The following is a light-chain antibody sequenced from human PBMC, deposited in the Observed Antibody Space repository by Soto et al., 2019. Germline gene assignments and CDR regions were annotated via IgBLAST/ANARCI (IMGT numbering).Light chain of an antibody. V-gene: IGLV2-14*01. CDR3: SSYTSSSTLDV. J-gene: IGLJ7*01. CDR2: DVI. Sequence: QSALTQPASVSGSPGQSITISCTGTSSDVGGYNYVSWYQQHPGKAPKLMIYDVINRPSGVSNRFSGSKSGNTASLTISGLQAEDEADYYCSSYTSSSTLDVFGGGTQLTVL. CDR1: SSDVGGYNY.